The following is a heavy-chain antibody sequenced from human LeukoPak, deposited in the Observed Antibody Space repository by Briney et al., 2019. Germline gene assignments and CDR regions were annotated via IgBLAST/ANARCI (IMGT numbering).Heavy chain of an antibody. CDR3: ARLTGSYSIEY. CDR1: GGSISNGAYD. V-gene: IGHV4-39*01. D-gene: IGHD1-26*01. Sequence: SETLSLTCTVSGGSISNGAYDWGWIRQPLGKGLDWIGSLYYSGSTYYNPSLESRVTISVDTSKNQFSLKVSSVTAADTAMYYCARLTGSYSIEYWGQGTLVTVSS. J-gene: IGHJ4*02. CDR2: LYYSGST.